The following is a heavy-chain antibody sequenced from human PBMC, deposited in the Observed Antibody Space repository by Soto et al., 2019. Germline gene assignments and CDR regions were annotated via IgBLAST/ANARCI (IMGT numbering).Heavy chain of an antibody. V-gene: IGHV5-51*01. CDR1: GYSFTSYW. J-gene: IGHJ3*02. D-gene: IGHD5-12*01. CDR3: ARSRVATYRDAFDI. CDR2: IYPGDSDT. Sequence: GESLKISCKGSGYSFTSYWIGWVRQMPGKGLEWMGIIYPGDSDTRYSPSFQGQVTIPADKSISTAYLQWSSLKAADTAMYYCARSRVATYRDAFDIWGQGTMVTVSS.